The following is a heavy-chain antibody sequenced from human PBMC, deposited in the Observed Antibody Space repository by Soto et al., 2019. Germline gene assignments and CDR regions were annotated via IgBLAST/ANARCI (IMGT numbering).Heavy chain of an antibody. CDR2: IIPIFGTA. Sequence: GASVKVSCKASGGTFSSYAISWVRQAPGQGLEWMGGIIPIFGTANYAQKFQGRVTITADESTSTAYMELSSLRSEDTAVYYCARQDCSGGSCLTDYYYGMDVWGQGTTVTVSS. J-gene: IGHJ6*02. D-gene: IGHD2-15*01. V-gene: IGHV1-69*13. CDR3: ARQDCSGGSCLTDYYYGMDV. CDR1: GGTFSSYA.